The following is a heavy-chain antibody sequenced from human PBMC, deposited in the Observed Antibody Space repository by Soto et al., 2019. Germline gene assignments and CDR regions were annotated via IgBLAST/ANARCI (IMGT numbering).Heavy chain of an antibody. Sequence: TLSLTCSVSGGSISTSSYFWGWIRQPPGKGLEWVGAVHYSGSANYRSSLQSRVTISVDTSQNQFSLRLRSVTAADTAVYYCARHRWGSGSYSGLLDFWGQGALVTVSS. V-gene: IGHV4-39*01. D-gene: IGHD3-10*01. CDR2: VHYSGSA. J-gene: IGHJ4*02. CDR3: ARHRWGSGSYSGLLDF. CDR1: GGSISTSSYF.